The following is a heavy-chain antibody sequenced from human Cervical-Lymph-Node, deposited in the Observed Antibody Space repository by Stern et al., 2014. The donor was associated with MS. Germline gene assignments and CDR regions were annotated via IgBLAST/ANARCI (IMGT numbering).Heavy chain of an antibody. J-gene: IGHJ4*02. CDR3: ARDYGSGSYYNGPTDY. CDR2: INPSGGST. Sequence: DQLVESGAEVKKPGASVKVSCKASGYTFTSYYMHWVRQAPGQGLEWMGIINPSGGSTSYAQKFQGRVTMTRDTSTSTVYMELSSLRSEDTAVYYCARDYGSGSYYNGPTDYWGQGTLVTVSS. D-gene: IGHD3-10*01. CDR1: GYTFTSYY. V-gene: IGHV1-46*01.